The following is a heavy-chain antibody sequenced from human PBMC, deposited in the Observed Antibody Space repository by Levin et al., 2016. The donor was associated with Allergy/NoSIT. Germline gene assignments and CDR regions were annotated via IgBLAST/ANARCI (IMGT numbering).Heavy chain of an antibody. V-gene: IGHV3-7*01. Sequence: WIRQPPGKGLEWVANIDEDGSEKYTVDSVKGRFTISRDNVKNSLYLQMNSLRAEDTAVYYCAGGSSAYYYALDVWGQGTTVTVSS. CDR3: AGGSSAYYYALDV. CDR2: IDEDGSEK. D-gene: IGHD6-6*01. J-gene: IGHJ6*02.